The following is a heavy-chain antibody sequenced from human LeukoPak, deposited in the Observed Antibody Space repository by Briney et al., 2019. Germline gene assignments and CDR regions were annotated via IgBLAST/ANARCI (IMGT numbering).Heavy chain of an antibody. V-gene: IGHV4-34*01. J-gene: IGHJ4*02. D-gene: IGHD5-18*01. CDR1: GGSFSGYY. CDR2: INHSGST. Sequence: SETLSLTCAVYGGSFSGYYWSWIRQPPGKGLEWIGEINHSGSTNYNPPLKSRVTISVDTSKNQFSLKLSSVTAADTAVYYCARGSRGYSYGYFDYWGQGTLVTVSS. CDR3: ARGSRGYSYGYFDY.